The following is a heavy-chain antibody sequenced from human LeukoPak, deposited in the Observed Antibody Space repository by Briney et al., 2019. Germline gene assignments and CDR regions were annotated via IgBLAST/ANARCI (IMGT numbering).Heavy chain of an antibody. CDR2: ISSIGGAT. V-gene: IGHV3-64*02. CDR3: ARGSYHYYFDY. CDR1: GFTFSSYA. Sequence: GGSLRLSCAASGFTFSSYAMHWVRQAPGKGLEYVSAISSIGGATYYADSVKGRFTISRDNSKNTVYLQMGSLRAEDTAVYYCARGSYHYYFDYWGQGTLVTVSS. D-gene: IGHD1-26*01. J-gene: IGHJ4*02.